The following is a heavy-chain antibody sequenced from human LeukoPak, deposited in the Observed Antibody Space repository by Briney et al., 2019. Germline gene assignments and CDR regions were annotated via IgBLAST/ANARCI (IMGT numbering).Heavy chain of an antibody. D-gene: IGHD2-8*01. CDR3: ARGRYGMK. CDR2: IKEDGSEK. V-gene: IGHV3-7*01. J-gene: IGHJ4*02. Sequence: PGGSLRLSCEASGFTFSTYWMNWVRQAPGKGLEWVANIKEDGSEKSYVDSVKGRFTISRDNAKNSLYLQMNSLRAEDTATYYCARGRYGMKWGQGTLVTVSS. CDR1: GFTFSTYW.